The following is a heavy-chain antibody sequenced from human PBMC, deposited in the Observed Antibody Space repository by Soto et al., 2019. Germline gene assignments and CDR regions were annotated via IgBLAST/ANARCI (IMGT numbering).Heavy chain of an antibody. V-gene: IGHV1-3*01. CDR3: ARELQGLYYFDY. D-gene: IGHD2-15*01. CDR1: GYTFISYA. Sequence: QVQVVQPGAEVKKPGASVKVSCKASGYTFISYAIHWVRQAPGQRLEWMGWINAGNGNTKYSQKFQGRVTITRDTSASTAYMELTSLRSEDTAVYYCARELQGLYYFDYWGQGTLVTVSS. CDR2: INAGNGNT. J-gene: IGHJ4*02.